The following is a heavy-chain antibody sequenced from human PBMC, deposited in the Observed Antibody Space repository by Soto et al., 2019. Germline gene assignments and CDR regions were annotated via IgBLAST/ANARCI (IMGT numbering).Heavy chain of an antibody. J-gene: IGHJ4*02. D-gene: IGHD6-19*01. CDR1: GFAFSSYT. Sequence: PGGSLRLSCAASGFAFSSYTMSWVRQTPGKGLEWVSSISASGGSTYYGDSLKGRFTISRDNSKNTLNLHIKSLRVEDSAVYYCAKDRGGSARGWEYYDFWGQGTQVTVSS. CDR2: ISASGGST. V-gene: IGHV3-23*01. CDR3: AKDRGGSARGWEYYDF.